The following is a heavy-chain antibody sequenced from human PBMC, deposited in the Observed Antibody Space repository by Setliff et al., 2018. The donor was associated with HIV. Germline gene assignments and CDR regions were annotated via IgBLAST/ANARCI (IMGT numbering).Heavy chain of an antibody. CDR2: INPDTGDT. Sequence: ASVKVSCKASRYTFTGYYIHWVRQAPGEGLEWMGWINPDTGDTNYAQKFQGWVTMTRDTSISTAYMELSRLRSDDTALYYCARGGGNSAPDAFDIWGQGTMVTVSS. CDR1: RYTFTGYY. CDR3: ARGGGNSAPDAFDI. V-gene: IGHV1-2*04. D-gene: IGHD1-26*01. J-gene: IGHJ3*02.